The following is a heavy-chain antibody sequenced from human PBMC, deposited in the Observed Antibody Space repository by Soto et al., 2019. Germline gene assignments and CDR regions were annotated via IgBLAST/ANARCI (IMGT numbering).Heavy chain of an antibody. Sequence: PGGSLRHSCAAAGFTYSVDTFIWVRQAPGRGLEWVSDIYGSDSSAHYAASVKGRYTMSRDNSNNMVFLQMNSLRAEDTAIYYCAKDRHPDGLWTYDSWGQGTLVTVSS. V-gene: IGHV3-23*01. D-gene: IGHD3-3*01. J-gene: IGHJ4*02. CDR3: AKDRHPDGLWTYDS. CDR1: GFTYSVDT. CDR2: IYGSDSSA.